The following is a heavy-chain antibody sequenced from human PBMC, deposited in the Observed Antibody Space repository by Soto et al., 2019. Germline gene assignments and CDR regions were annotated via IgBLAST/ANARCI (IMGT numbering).Heavy chain of an antibody. CDR1: GFIFGNYM. D-gene: IGHD2-15*01. V-gene: IGHV3-23*01. Sequence: EVQLLESGGGLVQPGESLRLSCAFSGFIFGNYMMTWVRQAPGKGLEWVSTIRDGGESTYYADSVKGRFTISRDNSKNTVNLQMDSLGVEATAVYYCAPHVHCSGGSCHYDAFDIRGQGTMVTVSS. J-gene: IGHJ3*02. CDR3: APHVHCSGGSCHYDAFDI. CDR2: IRDGGEST.